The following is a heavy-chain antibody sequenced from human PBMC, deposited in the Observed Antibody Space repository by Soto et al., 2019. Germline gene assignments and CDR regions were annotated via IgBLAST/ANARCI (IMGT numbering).Heavy chain of an antibody. CDR1: GFTFSTYS. V-gene: IGHV3-48*01. D-gene: IGHD2-8*01. CDR2: ISSSSSTI. Sequence: GGSLRLSCAASGFTFSTYSMNWVRQAPGKGLEWVSYISSSSSTIFYTDSVKGRFTVSRDNAKNSLYLQMNSLRAEDTAVYYCARQWNYWGQGTLVTVSS. CDR3: ARQWNY. J-gene: IGHJ4*02.